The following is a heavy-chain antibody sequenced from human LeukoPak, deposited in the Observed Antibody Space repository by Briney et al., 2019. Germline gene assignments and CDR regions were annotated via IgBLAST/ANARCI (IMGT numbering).Heavy chain of an antibody. CDR1: GFTFSSYA. Sequence: SGGSLRLSCAASGFTFSSYAMHWVCQAPGKGLEWVAVISYDGSNEYYADSVKGRFTISRDNSKNTLYLQMNSLRAEDTAVYYCARDRAGYYYSFGYWGQGTLVTVSS. CDR2: ISYDGSNE. V-gene: IGHV3-30-3*01. CDR3: ARDRAGYYYSFGY. J-gene: IGHJ4*02. D-gene: IGHD3-22*01.